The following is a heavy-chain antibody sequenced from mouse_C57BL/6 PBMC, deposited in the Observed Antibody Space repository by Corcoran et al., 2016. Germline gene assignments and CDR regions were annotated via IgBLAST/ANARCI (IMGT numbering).Heavy chain of an antibody. Sequence: QIQLVQSGPELKKPGETVKISCKASGYTFTTYGMSWVKQAPGKGLKWMGWINTYSGVPTYADDFKGRFPFSLETSASTAYLQINNLKNEDTATYFCARVAMVTSDYWGQGTTLTVSS. D-gene: IGHD2-2*01. CDR1: GYTFTTYG. V-gene: IGHV9-3*01. CDR2: INTYSGVP. J-gene: IGHJ2*01. CDR3: ARVAMVTSDY.